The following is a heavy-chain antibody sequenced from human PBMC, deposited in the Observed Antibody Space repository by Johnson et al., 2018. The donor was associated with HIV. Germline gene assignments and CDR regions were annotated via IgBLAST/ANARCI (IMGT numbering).Heavy chain of an antibody. J-gene: IGHJ3*02. V-gene: IGHV3-9*01. CDR2: ISWNSGSI. CDR3: AKVITMIVVVDAFDI. CDR1: GFTFDDYA. Sequence: VQLVESGGGLVQPGGSLRLSCAASGFTFDDYAMHWVRQAPGKGLEWVSGISWNSGSIGYADSVKGRFTISRDNAKNSLYLQMNSLRAEDTALYYCAKVITMIVVVDAFDIWGQGTMVTVSS. D-gene: IGHD3-22*01.